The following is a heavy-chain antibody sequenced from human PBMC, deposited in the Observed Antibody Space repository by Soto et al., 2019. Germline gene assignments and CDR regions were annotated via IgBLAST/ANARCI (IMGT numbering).Heavy chain of an antibody. V-gene: IGHV3-30*18. CDR2: VSHDGGNR. D-gene: IGHD4-17*01. Sequence: QVQLVESGGGVVQPGRSLRLSCTGSGFTLSGYGMHWVRQAPGKGLEWVAVVSHDGGNRHYADSVKGRFTISRDNSKNTLYLQMNSPRDEDTAVYYCAKDHDWRATLTPGLLDYWGQGTLVTVSS. CDR1: GFTLSGYG. CDR3: AKDHDWRATLTPGLLDY. J-gene: IGHJ4*02.